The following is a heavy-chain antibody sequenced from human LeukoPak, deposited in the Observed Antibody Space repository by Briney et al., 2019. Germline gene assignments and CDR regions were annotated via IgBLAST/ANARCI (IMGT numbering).Heavy chain of an antibody. J-gene: IGHJ4*02. CDR1: GGSISDYY. CDR3: ARDSGEYPVN. V-gene: IGHV4-4*07. Sequence: SETLSLTCTVSGGSISDYYCSWIRQPAGKGPEWIGRFYISGNTIYNPSLKSRVTISVEKSKNQFSLKLSSVTAADTAVYYCARDSGEYPVNWGQGTLVTVSS. D-gene: IGHD2/OR15-2a*01. CDR2: FYISGNT.